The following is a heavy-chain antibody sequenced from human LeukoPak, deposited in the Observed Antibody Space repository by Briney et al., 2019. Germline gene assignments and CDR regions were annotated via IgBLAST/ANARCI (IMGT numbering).Heavy chain of an antibody. Sequence: SVKVSCKASGGTFSSYAISWVRQAPGQGLELMGGIIPIFGTANYAQKFQGRVTITADKSTSTAYMELSSLRSEDTAVYYCARALVAATSRFDYWGQGTLVTVSS. J-gene: IGHJ4*02. CDR3: ARALVAATSRFDY. V-gene: IGHV1-69*06. D-gene: IGHD2-15*01. CDR2: IIPIFGTA. CDR1: GGTFSSYA.